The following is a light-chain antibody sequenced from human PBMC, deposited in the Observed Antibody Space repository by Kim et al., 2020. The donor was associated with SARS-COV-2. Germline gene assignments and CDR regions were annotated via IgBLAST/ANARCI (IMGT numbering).Light chain of an antibody. CDR2: ATS. J-gene: IGKJ4*01. V-gene: IGKV1-9*01. CDR3: QQLNSYPVT. CDR1: QGISSY. Sequence: ASVGDRVTITCRASQGISSYLAWYQQKPGKTPKLLIYATSTLQSGVPSRFSGGGSGSDFTLTINSLQPEDFATYYCQQLNSYPVTFGGGTKVEIK.